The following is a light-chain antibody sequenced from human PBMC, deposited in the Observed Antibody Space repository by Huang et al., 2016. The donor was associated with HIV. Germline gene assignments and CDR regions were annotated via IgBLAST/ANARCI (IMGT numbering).Light chain of an antibody. CDR3: QHYDDPYT. CDR2: DAS. Sequence: DIQMTQSPSSLSASVGDRVTITCQASQEISNYLSWYQHKPGRAPKPLIFDASSLETGVPSRFSGSGSGTYFTLTIASLQPEDVATYYCQHYDDPYTFGQGTKLEIK. V-gene: IGKV1-33*01. J-gene: IGKJ2*01. CDR1: QEISNY.